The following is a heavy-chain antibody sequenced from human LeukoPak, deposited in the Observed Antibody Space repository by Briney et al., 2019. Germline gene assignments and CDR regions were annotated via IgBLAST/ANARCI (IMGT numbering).Heavy chain of an antibody. D-gene: IGHD3-22*01. CDR2: ISYDGSNK. CDR3: ASPEFNYYDSSGYTGAFDY. CDR1: GFTFSSYA. V-gene: IGHV3-30-3*01. Sequence: GGSLRLSCAASGFTFSSYAMHWVRQAPGKGLEWVAVISYDGSNKYYADSVKGRFTISRNNSKNTLYLQMNSLRAEDTAVYYCASPEFNYYDSSGYTGAFDYWGQGTLVTVSS. J-gene: IGHJ4*02.